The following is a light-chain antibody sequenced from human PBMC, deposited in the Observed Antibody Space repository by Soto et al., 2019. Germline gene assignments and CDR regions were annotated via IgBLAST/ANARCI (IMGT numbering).Light chain of an antibody. CDR3: QQTYSDIS. J-gene: IGKJ4*01. CDR1: RTISTY. V-gene: IGKV1-39*01. CDR2: GAS. Sequence: RVTQYTSSLSSCVGDTITIACRASRTISTYLNWFQQKPGEPPRLLIYGASTLHDGVPSRFSGSGSGADFTLTISGLQPEDFASYHCQQTYSDISFGGGTKVDIK.